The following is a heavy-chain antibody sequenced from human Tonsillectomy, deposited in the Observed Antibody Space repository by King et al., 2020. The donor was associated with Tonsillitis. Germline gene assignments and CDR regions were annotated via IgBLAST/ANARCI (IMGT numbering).Heavy chain of an antibody. D-gene: IGHD3-10*01. Sequence: VQLVESGGGLVQPGGSLRLSCAASGFIFSDYSMNWVRQAPGKGLEWVSYISSRSSTIFYADSVKGRFTISRDNAKNSLYLQMNSLRDEDTAVYYCARRDEMVRGLIIVDAFDIWGQGTMVTVSS. J-gene: IGHJ3*02. CDR3: ARRDEMVRGLIIVDAFDI. CDR2: ISSRSSTI. CDR1: GFIFSDYS. V-gene: IGHV3-48*02.